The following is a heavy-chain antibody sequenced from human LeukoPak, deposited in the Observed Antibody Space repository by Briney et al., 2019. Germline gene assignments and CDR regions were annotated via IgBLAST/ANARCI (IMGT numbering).Heavy chain of an antibody. Sequence: GASVKVSCKASGYTFTDYYMNWVRQAAGQGLEWKGWINPNSGGTNYAQKFQGRVTMTRDTSITTAYMELRSLRSDDTAMYYCTRALGSDYWGQGTLVTVSS. V-gene: IGHV1-2*02. CDR3: TRALGSDY. J-gene: IGHJ4*02. CDR2: INPNSGGT. D-gene: IGHD1-26*01. CDR1: GYTFTDYY.